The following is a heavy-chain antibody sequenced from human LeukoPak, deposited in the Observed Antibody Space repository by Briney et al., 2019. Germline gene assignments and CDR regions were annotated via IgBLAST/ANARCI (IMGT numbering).Heavy chain of an antibody. V-gene: IGHV5-51*01. D-gene: IGHD4-17*01. Sequence: GESLKISCKAPGYSSTTYWIGCVRHMPGKGLEWMGIIYPADSTAHSSPSFQGQVTISADKSISTAYLQWSSLKASDTAMYYCARHGADYGDYVAFDIWGQGTMVTVSS. CDR2: IYPADSTA. CDR1: GYSSTTYW. CDR3: ARHGADYGDYVAFDI. J-gene: IGHJ3*02.